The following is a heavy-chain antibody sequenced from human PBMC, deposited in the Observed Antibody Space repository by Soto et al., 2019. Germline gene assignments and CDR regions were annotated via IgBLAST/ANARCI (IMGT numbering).Heavy chain of an antibody. CDR1: GFTFRNYW. Sequence: EVQLVESGGGLVQSGGSLRLSCAASGFTFRNYWMNWVRQAPGKGLVWVSRISDYGRVNYADSVEGRFTISRDAAKGELYPQISSLRLEETARYYGARGGVEPFDYWGQGAGVTVPS. CDR3: ARGGVEPFDY. CDR2: ISDYGRV. J-gene: IGHJ4*02. V-gene: IGHV3-74*01. D-gene: IGHD3-3*01.